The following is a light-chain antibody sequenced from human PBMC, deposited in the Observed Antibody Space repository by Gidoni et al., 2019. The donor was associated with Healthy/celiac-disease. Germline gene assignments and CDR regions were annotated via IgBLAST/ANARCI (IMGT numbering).Light chain of an antibody. Sequence: DIQMTQSPSSLSASVGDRVTITCRASQSISSYLNWYQQKPGKAPQLLIYAASSLQSGVPSRFSVSGSGTDFTLTISSLQPEDFATYYCQQSYSTPRWTFGQGTKVEIK. CDR1: QSISSY. J-gene: IGKJ1*01. CDR2: AAS. CDR3: QQSYSTPRWT. V-gene: IGKV1-39*01.